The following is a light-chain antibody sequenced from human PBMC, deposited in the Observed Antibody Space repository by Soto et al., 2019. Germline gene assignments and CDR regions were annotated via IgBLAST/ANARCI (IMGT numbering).Light chain of an antibody. J-gene: IGLJ1*01. Sequence: QSVLPQPPSASGSPGQSVTISCTGTSSDVGGYNYVSGYQQHPGKAPKLMIYEVSKRPSGVPDRFSGSKTGNTASLTVSGLQAEDEADYYCSSYAGSNNWNFGTGTKLTVL. CDR3: SSYAGSNNWN. V-gene: IGLV2-8*01. CDR1: SSDVGGYNY. CDR2: EVS.